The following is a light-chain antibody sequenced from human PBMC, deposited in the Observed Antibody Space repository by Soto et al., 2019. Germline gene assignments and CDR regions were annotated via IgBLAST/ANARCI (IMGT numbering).Light chain of an antibody. V-gene: IGKV3-20*01. CDR2: GAS. J-gene: IGKJ3*01. CDR1: QSVSSGY. CDR3: QQYDSSPLFT. Sequence: EIVLTQSPGTLSLSPGERATLSCRASQSVSSGYLAWYQQKPGQAPRLLIYGASSRATGIPDRFSGSGSGSDFTLTISRLESEDFAVYYCQQYDSSPLFTVGAGLKVDIK.